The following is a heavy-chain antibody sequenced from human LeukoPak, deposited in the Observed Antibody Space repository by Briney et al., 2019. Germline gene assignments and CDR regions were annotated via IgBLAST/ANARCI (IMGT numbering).Heavy chain of an antibody. D-gene: IGHD5-24*01. CDR1: GYTFTSYA. Sequence: ASVKVSCKASGYTFTSYAMNWVRQAPGQGLEWMGWINTNTGNPTYAQGLTGRFVFSLDTSVSTAYLQISSLKAEDTAVYYCARVSRGYYYYYGMDVWGQGTTVTVSS. CDR3: ARVSRGYYYYYGMDV. J-gene: IGHJ6*02. CDR2: INTNTGNP. V-gene: IGHV7-4-1*02.